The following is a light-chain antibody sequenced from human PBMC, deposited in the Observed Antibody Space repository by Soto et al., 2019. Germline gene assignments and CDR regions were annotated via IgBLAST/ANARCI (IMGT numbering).Light chain of an antibody. Sequence: EIMMTQSPGTLSVSPGEGDTLSCTASHSANLNLAWYQQKPGQPPRLLLYGASTMATGIPVRFRGSGSGTEFTITISSLQSEDSAVYYCPKYNFWTGGNVGTETKVEI. CDR3: PKYNFWTGGN. CDR2: GAS. CDR1: HSANLN. J-gene: IGKJ3*01. V-gene: IGKV3-15*01.